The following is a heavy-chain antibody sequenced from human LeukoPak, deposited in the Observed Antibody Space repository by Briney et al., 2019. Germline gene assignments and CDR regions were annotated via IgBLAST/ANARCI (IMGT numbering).Heavy chain of an antibody. J-gene: IGHJ5*02. CDR3: ARRPAAMSPYRWFDP. D-gene: IGHD2-2*01. CDR2: INHSGST. Sequence: PGGSLRLSCAASGFTFSSYAMSWVRQPPGKGLEWIGEINHSGSTNYNPSLKGRVTISVHTSKNQFSLKLSSVTAADTAVYYCARRPAAMSPYRWFDPWGQGTLDTVSS. V-gene: IGHV4-34*01. CDR1: GFTFSSYA.